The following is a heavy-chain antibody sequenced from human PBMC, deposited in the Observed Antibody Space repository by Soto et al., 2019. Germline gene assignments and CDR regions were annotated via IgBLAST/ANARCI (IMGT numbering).Heavy chain of an antibody. Sequence: PSETLSLTCTVSGGPISSYYWSWIRQPPGKGLEWIEYIYYSGSTNYNPSLKSRVTISVDTSKNQFSLKLSSVTAADTAVYYCARVRRMTTFSPDWFDPWGQGTLVTVSS. CDR2: IYYSGST. CDR1: GGPISSYY. V-gene: IGHV4-59*01. J-gene: IGHJ5*02. D-gene: IGHD4-4*01. CDR3: ARVRRMTTFSPDWFDP.